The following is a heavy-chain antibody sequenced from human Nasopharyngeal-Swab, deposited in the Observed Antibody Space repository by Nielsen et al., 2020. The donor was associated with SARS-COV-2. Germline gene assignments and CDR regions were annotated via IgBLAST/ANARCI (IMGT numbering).Heavy chain of an antibody. Sequence: GESLKISCAASGFTINTYWMFWVRQAPGKGLVWVSHLDVDGSTTNYADSVQGRFTISRDNAKDTLYLQMDGLRVEDTAMYYCARDRYFYDSGSYNPDYWGQGTLVTVSS. CDR1: GFTINTYW. CDR3: ARDRYFYDSGSYNPDY. V-gene: IGHV3-74*01. CDR2: LDVDGSTT. J-gene: IGHJ4*02. D-gene: IGHD3-22*01.